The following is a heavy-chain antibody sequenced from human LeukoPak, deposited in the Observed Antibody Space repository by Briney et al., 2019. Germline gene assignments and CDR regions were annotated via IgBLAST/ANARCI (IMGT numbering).Heavy chain of an antibody. CDR1: GYTFTRYY. D-gene: IGHD5-12*01. V-gene: IGHV1-2*02. CDR2: INPNSGAT. J-gene: IGHJ4*02. CDR3: AGLHCGWLAFDC. Sequence: GASVTVSCKGSGYTFTRYYMHWVGQAPGQGVEWMGWINPNSGATNYAQKFQCRVTLTTETTISTAHSVLSRLSSDDTAVSYCAGLHCGWLAFDCCCQGTLVSVSS.